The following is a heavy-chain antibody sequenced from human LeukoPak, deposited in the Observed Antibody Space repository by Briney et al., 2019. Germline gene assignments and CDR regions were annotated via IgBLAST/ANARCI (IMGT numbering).Heavy chain of an antibody. D-gene: IGHD3-10*01. V-gene: IGHV3-9*01. J-gene: IGHJ4*02. CDR3: AKGVVRRALYFDY. CDR1: GFTFEDYA. Sequence: PGGSLRLSCAASGFTFEDYAMHWVRQAPGKGLEWVSGISWNSGDIGYADSVKGRFTVSRDNAKNSLFLQINGLRPDDTALYYCAKGVVRRALYFDYWGQGTLVTVSS. CDR2: ISWNSGDI.